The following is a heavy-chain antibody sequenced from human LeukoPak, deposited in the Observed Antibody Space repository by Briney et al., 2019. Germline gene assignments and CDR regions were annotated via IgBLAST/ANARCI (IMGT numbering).Heavy chain of an antibody. J-gene: IGHJ5*02. CDR2: IYYSGST. CDR1: GGSISSGDYY. CDR3: ARGKYSSRGRLNWFDP. D-gene: IGHD6-6*01. V-gene: IGHV4-30-4*01. Sequence: SETLSLTCTVSGGSISSGDYYWSWIRQPPGKGLEWIGYIYYSGSTYYNPSLKSRVTISVDTSKNQFSLKLSSVTAADTAVYYCARGKYSSRGRLNWFDPWGQEPWSPSPQ.